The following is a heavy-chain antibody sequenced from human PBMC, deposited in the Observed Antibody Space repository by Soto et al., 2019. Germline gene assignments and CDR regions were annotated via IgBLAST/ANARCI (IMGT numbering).Heavy chain of an antibody. CDR2: IDYSGST. CDR3: ARHLSDYYDAFDI. V-gene: IGHV4-39*01. D-gene: IGHD1-26*01. J-gene: IGHJ3*02. CDR1: GGSISSSNYY. Sequence: SETLSLTCTVSGGSISSSNYYWGWIRQPPGKGLEWIGTIDYSGSTYYNPSLKSRVTKSVDTSKNQFSLKLSSVTAADTAVYYCARHLSDYYDAFDIWGQGTMVTVSS.